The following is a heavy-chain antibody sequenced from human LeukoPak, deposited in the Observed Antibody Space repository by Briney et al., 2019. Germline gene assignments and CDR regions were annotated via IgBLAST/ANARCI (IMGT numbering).Heavy chain of an antibody. Sequence: SVKVSCKASGGTFSSYAISWVRQAPGQGLEWMGGIIPIFGTANYAQKFQGRVTITTDESTSTAYVELSSLRSEDTAVYYCARGRIAAIDSYYYYMDVWGKGTTVTVSS. CDR3: ARGRIAAIDSYYYYMDV. CDR2: IIPIFGTA. V-gene: IGHV1-69*05. CDR1: GGTFSSYA. J-gene: IGHJ6*03. D-gene: IGHD6-6*01.